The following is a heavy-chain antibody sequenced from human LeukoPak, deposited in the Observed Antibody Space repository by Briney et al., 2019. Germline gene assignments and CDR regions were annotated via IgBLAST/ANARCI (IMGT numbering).Heavy chain of an antibody. Sequence: SETLSLTCAVYGRSFSGYYWSWIRQPPGKGLEWIGEINHSGSTNYNPSLNSRVTISVDTSKNQFSLKLSSVAAADTAVYYCARLGWWDSWGQGTLVTVSS. V-gene: IGHV4-34*01. CDR1: GRSFSGYY. J-gene: IGHJ4*02. D-gene: IGHD2-15*01. CDR3: ARLGWWDS. CDR2: INHSGST.